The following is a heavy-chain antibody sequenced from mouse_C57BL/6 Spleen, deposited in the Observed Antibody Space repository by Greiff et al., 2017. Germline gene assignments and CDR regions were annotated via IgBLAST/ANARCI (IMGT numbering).Heavy chain of an antibody. J-gene: IGHJ3*01. CDR3: TTSTMITTGFAY. V-gene: IGHV14-4*01. CDR1: GFNIKDDY. D-gene: IGHD2-4*01. CDR2: IDPENGDT. Sequence: EVKLQESGAELVRPGASVKLSCTASGFNIKDDYMHWVKQRPEQGLEWIGWIDPENGDTEYASKFQGKATIPADTSSNTAYLQLSSLTSEDTAVYYCTTSTMITTGFAYWGQGTLVTVSA.